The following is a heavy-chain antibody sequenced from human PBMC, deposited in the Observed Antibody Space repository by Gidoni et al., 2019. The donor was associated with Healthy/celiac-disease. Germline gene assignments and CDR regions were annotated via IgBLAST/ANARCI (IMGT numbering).Heavy chain of an antibody. Sequence: EVQLVESGGGLIQPGGSLRLSCAASGFTVSSNYMSWVRQAPGKGLEWVSVLYSGGSTYYADSVKGRFTISRDNSKNTLYLQMNSLRAEDTAVYYCARAKSDSSGPRWFDPWGQGTLVTVSS. V-gene: IGHV3-53*01. CDR3: ARAKSDSSGPRWFDP. CDR2: LYSGGST. CDR1: GFTVSSNY. D-gene: IGHD3-22*01. J-gene: IGHJ5*02.